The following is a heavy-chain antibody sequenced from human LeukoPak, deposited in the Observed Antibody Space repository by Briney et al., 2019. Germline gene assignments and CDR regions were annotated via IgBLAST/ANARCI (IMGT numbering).Heavy chain of an antibody. CDR3: ARGLDLDI. CDR1: GGSISSGGYS. V-gene: IGHV4-30-2*01. J-gene: IGHJ3*02. CDR2: IYHSGST. Sequence: PSQTLSLTCAVSGGSISSGGYSWSWIRQPPGKGLEWIGYIYHSGSTNYNPSLKSRVTISVDTSKNQFSLKLSSVTAADTAVYYCARGLDLDIWGQGTMVTVSS.